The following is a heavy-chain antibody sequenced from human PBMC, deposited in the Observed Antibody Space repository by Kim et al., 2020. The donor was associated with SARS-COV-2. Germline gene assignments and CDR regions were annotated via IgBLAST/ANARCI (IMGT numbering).Heavy chain of an antibody. CDR2: IWYDGSKK. Sequence: GGSLRLSCAASGFTFSNYGMHWVRQAPGKGLEWVAVIWYDGSKKLYADSVKGRFTISRDTSKNTLYLEMNSLRAEDTAVYYCARDGGSGGDYWGQGTLVTISS. J-gene: IGHJ4*02. CDR3: ARDGGSGGDY. V-gene: IGHV3-33*01. CDR1: GFTFSNYG. D-gene: IGHD6-19*01.